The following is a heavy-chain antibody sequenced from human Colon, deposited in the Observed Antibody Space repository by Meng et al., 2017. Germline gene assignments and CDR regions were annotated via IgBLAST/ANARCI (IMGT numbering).Heavy chain of an antibody. Sequence: LPGTPSLTRAASGAPISGDDLGSWVRPTPGKGLGLLGENFHSGTSNYNPSRKSRVTISVDKSKTQFSLRLSSVTAADTAFYYCARRNSNNWFDPWGQGILVTVSS. J-gene: IGHJ5*02. CDR1: GAPISGDDL. V-gene: IGHV4-4*03. CDR3: ARRNSNNWFDP. CDR2: NFHSGTS. D-gene: IGHD2/OR15-2a*01.